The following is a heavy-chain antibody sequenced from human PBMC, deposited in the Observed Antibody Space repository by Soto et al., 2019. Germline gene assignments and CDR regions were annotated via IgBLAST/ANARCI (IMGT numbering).Heavy chain of an antibody. J-gene: IGHJ3*02. CDR1: GYSFTSYW. CDR2: IDPSDSYT. CDR3: ARIDAGPLDDAFDI. Sequence: GESLKISCKGSGYSFTSYWISWVRQMPGKGLEWMGRIDPSDSYTNYSPSFQGHVTISADKSISTAYLQWSSLKASDTAMYYCARIDAGPLDDAFDIWGQGKMVTVSS. D-gene: IGHD6-13*01. V-gene: IGHV5-10-1*01.